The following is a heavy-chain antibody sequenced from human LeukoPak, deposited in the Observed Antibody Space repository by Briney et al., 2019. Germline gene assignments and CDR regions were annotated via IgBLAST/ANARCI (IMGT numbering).Heavy chain of an antibody. CDR1: GFTFSSYG. CDR2: ISYVGTSK. J-gene: IGHJ4*02. D-gene: IGHD3-16*02. CDR3: AKTVSGSYSYQGGDY. Sequence: GGSLRLSCAASGFTFSSYGMHWVRQAPGKGLEWVAVISYVGTSKYYADSVKGRFTMSRDNSRNTLYLQMNSLRDEDTAIYYCAKTVSGSYSYQGGDYWGQGTLVTVSS. V-gene: IGHV3-30*18.